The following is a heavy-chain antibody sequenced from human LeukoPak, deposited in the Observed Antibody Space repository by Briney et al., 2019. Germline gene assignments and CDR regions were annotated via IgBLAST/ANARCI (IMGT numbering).Heavy chain of an antibody. CDR3: ARRYCSSTSCHDAFDI. CDR1: GYTFTSYD. Sequence: GASVKVSCKASGYTFTSYDINWVRQATGQGLEWVGWMNPNSGNTGYAQKFQGRVTITRNTSISTAYMELSSLRSEDRAVYYCARRYCSSTSCHDAFDIWGQGTMVTVSS. CDR2: MNPNSGNT. D-gene: IGHD2-2*01. J-gene: IGHJ3*02. V-gene: IGHV1-8*03.